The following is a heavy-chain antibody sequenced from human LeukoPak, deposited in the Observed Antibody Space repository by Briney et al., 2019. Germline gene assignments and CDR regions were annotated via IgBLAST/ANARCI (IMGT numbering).Heavy chain of an antibody. D-gene: IGHD3-10*01. J-gene: IGHJ6*02. V-gene: IGHV3-30-3*01. Sequence: GRSLRLSCAPSVYTFCRYAMLWVREALGKGLEGVADISYDESKKYYADFVKGRFNIYRDNSKNTLYLQMNSLRAEDTAVYYCARGPRCSTRWFGELLAPYDYCGIDVWGQGTTVTVSS. CDR3: ARGPRCSTRWFGELLAPYDYCGIDV. CDR1: VYTFCRYA. CDR2: ISYDESKK.